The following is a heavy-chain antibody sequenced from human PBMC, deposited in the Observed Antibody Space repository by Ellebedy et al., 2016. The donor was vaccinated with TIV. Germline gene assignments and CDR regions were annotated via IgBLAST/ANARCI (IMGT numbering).Heavy chain of an antibody. CDR3: ASDYDVVMVGGIDP. CDR2: INPTDGRT. Sequence: AASVKVFCKASAYTFRKYYVHWVRQAPGQGLEWMGVINPTDGRTGYAQKLQGRVTMTRDTPTWTVYMQLSSLRSEDTAVYYCASDYDVVMVGGIDPWGQGTLVTVST. V-gene: IGHV1-46*01. J-gene: IGHJ5*02. D-gene: IGHD2-15*01. CDR1: AYTFRKYY.